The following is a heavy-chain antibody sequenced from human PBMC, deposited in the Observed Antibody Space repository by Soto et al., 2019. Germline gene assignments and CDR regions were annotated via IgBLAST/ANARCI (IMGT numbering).Heavy chain of an antibody. J-gene: IGHJ3*02. CDR3: ARIDVDTTMDTVIAFDI. V-gene: IGHV4-59*01. Sequence: SETLSLTCTVSRASIIGFYWSWIRQPPGKGLEWIGCIHYSGITKYNPSLEGRVIISVDTSKNQFSLTLNSVTAADTAVYYCARIDVDTTMDTVIAFDIWGQGTMVTV. D-gene: IGHD5-18*01. CDR1: RASIIGFY. CDR2: IHYSGIT.